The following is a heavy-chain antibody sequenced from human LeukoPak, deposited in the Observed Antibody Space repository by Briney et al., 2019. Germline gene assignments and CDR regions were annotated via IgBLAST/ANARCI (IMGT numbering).Heavy chain of an antibody. CDR2: ISYDGSSK. CDR1: GFTFSNYG. D-gene: IGHD1-26*01. CDR3: AKDIESRTVGSTSVLDY. Sequence: GGSLRLSCAASGFTFSNYGAHWVRQTPGKGLEWVAVISYDGSSKYYADSVKGRFTISRDNSKSTLYLQMNSLRTEDTAVYYCAKDIESRTVGSTSVLDYWGQGTLVTVSS. V-gene: IGHV3-30*18. J-gene: IGHJ4*02.